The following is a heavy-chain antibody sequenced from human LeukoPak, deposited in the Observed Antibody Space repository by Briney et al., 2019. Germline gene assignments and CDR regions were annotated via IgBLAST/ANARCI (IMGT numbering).Heavy chain of an antibody. J-gene: IGHJ4*02. CDR2: ISGSGGST. V-gene: IGHV3-23*01. CDR1: RFTFNTYA. CDR3: ARGFVAVAGTMVDY. Sequence: GGSLRLSCAASRFTFNTYAMSWVRQAPGKGLEWVSAISGSGGSTYYADSVKGRFTISRDNSKNTLYLQMNSLRAEDTAVYYCARGFVAVAGTMVDYCGQGTLVTVSS. D-gene: IGHD6-19*01.